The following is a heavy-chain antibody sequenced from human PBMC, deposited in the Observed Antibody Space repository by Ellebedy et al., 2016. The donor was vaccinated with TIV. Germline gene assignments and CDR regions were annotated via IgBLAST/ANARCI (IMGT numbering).Heavy chain of an antibody. J-gene: IGHJ4*02. CDR1: GGSISSGDYS. D-gene: IGHD1-14*01. CDR3: ARSNRNYFDY. CDR2: ISQSGST. V-gene: IGHV4-30-2*01. Sequence: MPSETLSLTCAVSGGSISSGDYSWSWIRQPPGKGLEWIGYISQSGSTYYNPSLESRVTISGDRSQNQFSLKLTSVTAADTAVYFCARSNRNYFDYWGQGTLVTVPS.